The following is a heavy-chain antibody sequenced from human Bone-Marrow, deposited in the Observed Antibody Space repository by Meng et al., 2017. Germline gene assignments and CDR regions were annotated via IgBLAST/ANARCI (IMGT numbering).Heavy chain of an antibody. CDR2: IKEDGSEK. CDR1: GFTFSGYW. J-gene: IGHJ4*02. Sequence: GESLKISCAVSGFTFSGYWMSWVRQAPGKGLEWVANIKEDGSEKYCVDSVKGRFANSRDNGKNSLYLQMNSMRAEDTAVYYCAINEHWGQGTLVTVSS. CDR3: AINEH. V-gene: IGHV3-7*01.